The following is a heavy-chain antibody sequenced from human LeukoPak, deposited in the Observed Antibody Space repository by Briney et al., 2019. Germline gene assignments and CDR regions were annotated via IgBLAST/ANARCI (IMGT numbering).Heavy chain of an antibody. J-gene: IGHJ4*02. V-gene: IGHV3-30*03. CDR1: GFTFSSYG. CDR2: ISYDGSNK. D-gene: IGHD6-19*01. Sequence: GGSLRLSCAASGFTFSSYGMHWVRQAPGKGLEWVAIISYDGSNKYYADSVQGRFTISRDNSKNTLYLQMNSLRAEDTAVYYCARYSSGWCLGYWGQGTLVTVSS. CDR3: ARYSSGWCLGY.